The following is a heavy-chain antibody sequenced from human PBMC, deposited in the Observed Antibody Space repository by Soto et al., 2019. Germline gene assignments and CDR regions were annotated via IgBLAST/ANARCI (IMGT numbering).Heavy chain of an antibody. CDR3: ARDSVTRVSSDIPGMVV. CDR2: IGEGGVSR. CDR1: GFDFSTYA. Sequence: EVRLLESGVGLVQPGGSLRLSSVASGFDFSTYAMSWVREAPGKGLEWVSVIGEGGVSRVYADVVKGRFTISRDNSKNTLYLQMTSLRVDDTAMYYCARDSVTRVSSDIPGMVVWGQGTTVSVSS. J-gene: IGHJ6*02. V-gene: IGHV3-23*01. D-gene: IGHD3-10*01.